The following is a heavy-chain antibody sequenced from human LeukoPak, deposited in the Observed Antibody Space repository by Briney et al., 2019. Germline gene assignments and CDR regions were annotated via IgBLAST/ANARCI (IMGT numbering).Heavy chain of an antibody. J-gene: IGHJ4*02. CDR1: GGSISSCY. Sequence: PSETLSLTCTVSGGSISSCYWSWIRQPAGKGLEWIGRIYTSGSTNYNPSLKSRVTMSVDTSKNQFSLKLSSVTAADTAVYYCARDLEYYYGSGSYYTSGDYWGQGTLVTVSS. V-gene: IGHV4-4*07. CDR2: IYTSGST. CDR3: ARDLEYYYGSGSYYTSGDY. D-gene: IGHD3-10*01.